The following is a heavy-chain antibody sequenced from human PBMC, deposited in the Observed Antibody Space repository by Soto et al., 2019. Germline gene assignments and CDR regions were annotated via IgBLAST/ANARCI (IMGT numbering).Heavy chain of an antibody. CDR2: INHSGST. Sequence: SETLSLTCAVYGGSFSGYYWSWIRQPPGKGLEWIGEINHSGSTNYNPSLKSRVTISVDTXXXXXXXXXXXXXXXXTAVYYRASGVAVLSNYFDYWGQGTLVTVSS. J-gene: IGHJ4*02. CDR3: ASGVAVLSNYFDY. V-gene: IGHV4-34*01. D-gene: IGHD3-10*01. CDR1: GGSFSGYY.